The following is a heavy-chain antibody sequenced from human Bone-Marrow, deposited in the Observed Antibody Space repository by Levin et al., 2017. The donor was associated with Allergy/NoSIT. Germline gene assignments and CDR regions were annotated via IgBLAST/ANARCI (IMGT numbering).Heavy chain of an antibody. V-gene: IGHV3-30*18. CDR2: MSYDGTNK. Sequence: LSLTCAASGFAFSNYGIHWVHQAPGKGLEWVAVMSYDGTNKYYADSVKGRFSISRDNSRYTVYLQMNSLRVGDTAVYYCAKDLVPYCSSLTCYLGGYGMDVWGQGTKVTVSS. D-gene: IGHD2-2*01. CDR1: GFAFSNYG. CDR3: AKDLVPYCSSLTCYLGGYGMDV. J-gene: IGHJ6*02.